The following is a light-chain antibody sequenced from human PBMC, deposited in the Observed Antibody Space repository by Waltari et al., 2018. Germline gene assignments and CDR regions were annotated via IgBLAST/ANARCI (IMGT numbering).Light chain of an antibody. J-gene: IGKJ4*01. CDR1: QSISSD. Sequence: EIVLTQSPATLSLSPGERATVSCRTSQSISSDVAWYQQKRGQAPRLLLYDASTRATGIPARFSGSGSGKDFILTISSLEPEDFAVYYCQQRGNWPTTFGGGTKVEIK. CDR2: DAS. V-gene: IGKV3-11*01. CDR3: QQRGNWPTT.